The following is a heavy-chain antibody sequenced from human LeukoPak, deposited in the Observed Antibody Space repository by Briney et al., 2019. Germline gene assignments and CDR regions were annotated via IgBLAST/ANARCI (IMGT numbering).Heavy chain of an antibody. CDR1: GGTFSGYY. V-gene: IGHV4-34*01. D-gene: IGHD6-6*01. CDR3: ARWSGSVTARNYYHYMDV. Sequence: SETLSLTCAVYGGTFSGYYWSWIRQPPGKRLEWVGESNDSGGTNYNPSLKSRVTISADKSKNQVSLKLTSVTAADTAVYYCARWSGSVTARNYYHYMDVWGEGTTVTVSS. CDR2: SNDSGGT. J-gene: IGHJ6*03.